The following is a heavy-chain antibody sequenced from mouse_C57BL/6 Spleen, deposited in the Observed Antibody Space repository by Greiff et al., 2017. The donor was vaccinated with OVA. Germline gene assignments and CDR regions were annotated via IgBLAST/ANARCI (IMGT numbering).Heavy chain of an antibody. CDR1: GFSLTSYG. D-gene: IGHD2-5*01. V-gene: IGHV2-3*01. CDR3: AKGHYSNSGFAY. Sequence: VNLVESGPGLVAPSQCLSITCTVSGFSLTSYGVSWVRQPPGKGLEWLGVIWGDGSTTNHSALISSRSISKDNSKSQVFLKLNSLQTDDTATYYCAKGHYSNSGFAYWGQGTLVTVSA. CDR2: IWGDGST. J-gene: IGHJ3*01.